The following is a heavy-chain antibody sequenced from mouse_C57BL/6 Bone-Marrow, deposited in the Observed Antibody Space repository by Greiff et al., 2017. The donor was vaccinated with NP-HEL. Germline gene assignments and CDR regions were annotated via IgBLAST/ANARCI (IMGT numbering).Heavy chain of an antibody. CDR2: INPDSSTI. CDR1: GVDFSRYW. J-gene: IGHJ1*03. V-gene: IGHV4-1*01. CDR3: ARPPSYYPRPYWYFDV. D-gene: IGHD1-1*01. Sequence: CAASGVDFSRYWMSWVRRAPGKGLEWIGEINPDSSTINYAPSLKDKFIISRDNAKNTLYLQMSKVRSEDTALYYCARPPSYYPRPYWYFDVWGTGTTVTVSS.